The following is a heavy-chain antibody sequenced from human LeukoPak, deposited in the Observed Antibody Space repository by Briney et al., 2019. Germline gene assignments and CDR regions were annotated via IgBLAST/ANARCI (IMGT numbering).Heavy chain of an antibody. J-gene: IGHJ6*02. V-gene: IGHV1-18*01. Sequence: RASVKVSCKASGYTFTSYGISWVRQAPGQGLEWMGWISAYNGNTNYAQELQGRVTMTTDTSTSTAYMELRSLRSDDTAVYYCARDGGYDFWSGYNYYGMDVWGQGTTVTVSS. CDR2: ISAYNGNT. CDR1: GYTFTSYG. CDR3: ARDGGYDFWSGYNYYGMDV. D-gene: IGHD3-3*01.